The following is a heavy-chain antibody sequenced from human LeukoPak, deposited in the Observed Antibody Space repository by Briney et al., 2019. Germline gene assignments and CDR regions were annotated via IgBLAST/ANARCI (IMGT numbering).Heavy chain of an antibody. V-gene: IGHV4-59*08. CDR1: GGSICSYY. J-gene: IGHJ4*02. CDR2: IYYSGST. Sequence: SETLSLTCTVSGGSICSYYWSWIRQPPGKGLEWIGYIYYSGSTTYNPSLKSRVTISVDTSKNQFSLRLSSVTAADTAVYYCARQRSFLESTDTVDYWGQGTLVTVSS. D-gene: IGHD3-3*02. CDR3: ARQRSFLESTDTVDY.